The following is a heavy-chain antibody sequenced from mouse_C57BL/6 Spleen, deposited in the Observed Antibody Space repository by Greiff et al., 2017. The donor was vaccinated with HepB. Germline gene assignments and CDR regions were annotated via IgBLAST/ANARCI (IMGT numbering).Heavy chain of an antibody. CDR2: INPSSGYT. CDR1: GYTFTSYW. CDR3: ARPPVAY. Sequence: VQLQQSGAELAKPGASVKLSCKASGYTFTSYWMHWVKQRTGKGLEWIGYINPSSGYTKYNQKFKDKATLTADKSASTAYTQLSSLTYEDSAGYYCARPPVAYWGQGTLVTVSA. J-gene: IGHJ3*01. V-gene: IGHV1-7*01.